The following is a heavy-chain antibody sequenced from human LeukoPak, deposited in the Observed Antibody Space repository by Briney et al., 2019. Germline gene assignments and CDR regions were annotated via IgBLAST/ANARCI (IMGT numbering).Heavy chain of an antibody. CDR1: GFTFSSYA. J-gene: IGHJ4*02. V-gene: IGHV3-7*05. D-gene: IGHD3-22*01. CDR3: AREGLHYYDSSGYYYGGGFDY. Sequence: GGSLRLSCAASGFTFSSYAMSWVRQAPGKGLGWVANIKQDGSEKYYVDSVKGRFTISRDNAKNSLYLQMNSLRAEDTAVYYCAREGLHYYDSSGYYYGGGFDYWGQGTLVTVSS. CDR2: IKQDGSEK.